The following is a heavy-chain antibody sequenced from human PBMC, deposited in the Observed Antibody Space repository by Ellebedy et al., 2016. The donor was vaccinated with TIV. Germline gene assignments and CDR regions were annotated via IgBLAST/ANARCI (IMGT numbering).Heavy chain of an antibody. CDR1: GFTFSSYA. CDR3: TTALEPYCSGGSCYRFDY. CDR2: ISYDGSNK. V-gene: IGHV3-30-3*01. D-gene: IGHD2-15*01. Sequence: PGGSLRLSCAASGFTFSSYAMHWVRQAPGKGLEWVAVISYDGSNKYYADSVKGRFTISRDNSKNTLYLQMNSLKTEDTAVYYCTTALEPYCSGGSCYRFDYWGQGTLVTVSP. J-gene: IGHJ4*02.